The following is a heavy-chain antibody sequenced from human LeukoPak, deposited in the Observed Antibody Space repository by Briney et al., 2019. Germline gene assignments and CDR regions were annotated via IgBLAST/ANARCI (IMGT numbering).Heavy chain of an antibody. D-gene: IGHD3-10*01. J-gene: IGHJ4*02. CDR1: GFTFSSYW. Sequence: PGGSLRLSCAASGFTFSSYWMSWVRQAPGKGLEWEANIKQDGGEKNYVDAVKGRFSISRDNAKSSLYLQMNSVRADDTAVYFCARETVYGSRSYHPYWGQGTLVTVSS. CDR2: IKQDGGEK. V-gene: IGHV3-7*04. CDR3: ARETVYGSRSYHPY.